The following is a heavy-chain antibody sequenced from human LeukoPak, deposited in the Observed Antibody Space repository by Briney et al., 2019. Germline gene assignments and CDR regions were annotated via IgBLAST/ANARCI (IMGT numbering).Heavy chain of an antibody. CDR2: INPSGGNT. Sequence: ASVKVSCKASGYTFTSYYMHRVRQAPGQGLEWMGIINPSGGNTNYAQKLQGRVTMTTDTSTSTAYMELRSLRSDDTAVYYCARTSYYYGMDVWGQGTTVTVSS. CDR3: ARTSYYYGMDV. V-gene: IGHV1-46*01. D-gene: IGHD2-2*01. J-gene: IGHJ6*02. CDR1: GYTFTSYY.